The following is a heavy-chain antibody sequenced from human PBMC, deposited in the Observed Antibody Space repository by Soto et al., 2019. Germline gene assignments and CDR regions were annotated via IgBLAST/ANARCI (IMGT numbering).Heavy chain of an antibody. Sequence: HVQLVESGGGVVQPGRSLRLSCAASGFTFSSYGMHWVRQAPGKGLEWVAVIWYDGSNKYYADSVKGRFTISRDNSKNTLYLQMNSLRAEDTAVYYCAREEQQLVPPDYWGQGTLVTVSS. CDR3: AREEQQLVPPDY. CDR2: IWYDGSNK. J-gene: IGHJ4*02. D-gene: IGHD6-13*01. CDR1: GFTFSSYG. V-gene: IGHV3-33*01.